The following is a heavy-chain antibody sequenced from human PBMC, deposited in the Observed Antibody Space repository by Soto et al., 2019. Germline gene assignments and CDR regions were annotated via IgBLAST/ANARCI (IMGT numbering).Heavy chain of an antibody. CDR2: INPNSGGT. Sequence: ASVKVSCKASGYTFTGYYMHWVRQAPGQGLEWMGWINPNSGGTNYAQKFQGWVTMTRDTSTSTAYMELSRLRSEDTAVYYCARERLQTIPCCDYWGEGTLVTVSS. CDR3: ARERLQTIPCCDY. J-gene: IGHJ4*02. CDR1: GYTFTGYY. D-gene: IGHD6-25*01. V-gene: IGHV1-2*04.